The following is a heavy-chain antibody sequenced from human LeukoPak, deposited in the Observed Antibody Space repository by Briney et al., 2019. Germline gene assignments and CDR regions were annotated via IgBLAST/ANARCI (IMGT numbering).Heavy chain of an antibody. V-gene: IGHV3-74*01. CDR2: INSDGSST. Sequence: GGSLRLSCAASGFTFSSYWMHWVRRAPGKGLVWVSRINSDGSSTSYADSVKGRFTISRDNAKNTLYLQMNSLRVEDTALYYCVRDVNPYFGSNAYYDAFDVWGQGTMVTVSS. CDR1: GFTFSSYW. J-gene: IGHJ3*01. D-gene: IGHD2/OR15-2a*01. CDR3: VRDVNPYFGSNAYYDAFDV.